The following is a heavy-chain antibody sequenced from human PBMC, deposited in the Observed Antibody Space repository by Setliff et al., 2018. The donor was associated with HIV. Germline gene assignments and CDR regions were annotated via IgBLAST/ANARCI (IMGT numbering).Heavy chain of an antibody. Sequence: PSETLSLTCTVSGGSISSGGYYWSWIRQHPGKGLEWIGYIYYSGTTYYNPSLKSRATISVDVSKNQFSLRLSSVTAADTAVYYCAGSIVVVTAAPLTWGQGTLVTVSS. V-gene: IGHV4-31*08. CDR3: AGSIVVVTAAPLT. D-gene: IGHD2-21*02. J-gene: IGHJ5*02. CDR1: GGSISSGGYY. CDR2: IYYSGTT.